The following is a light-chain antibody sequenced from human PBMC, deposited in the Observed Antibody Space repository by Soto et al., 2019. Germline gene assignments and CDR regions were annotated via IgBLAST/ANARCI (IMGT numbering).Light chain of an antibody. Sequence: QSALTQPATVSGSPGQSITISCTGTSSDIGAYNYVSWYQQYPGKAPKLMIYDVSHRPSGISNRFSGSKSGNTASLTISGLQAEDEAHYYCSSSTSSTTHVVFGGGTKLTVL. V-gene: IGLV2-14*01. J-gene: IGLJ2*01. CDR3: SSSTSSTTHVV. CDR2: DVS. CDR1: SSDIGAYNY.